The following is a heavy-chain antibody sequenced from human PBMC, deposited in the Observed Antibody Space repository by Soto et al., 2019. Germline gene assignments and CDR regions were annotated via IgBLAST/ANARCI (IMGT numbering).Heavy chain of an antibody. CDR2: IQNDASRT. CDR3: ARGHRGGFDL. D-gene: IGHD2-15*01. J-gene: IGHJ3*01. Sequence: LVESGGGLVQSGGSLRLSCAASGFRFNYYWMHGVRQVPVKGLLWVSHIQNDASRTTYDDSVKGRFTISRDNAKNALYLQMHGVRVEEKSVYFSARGHRGGFDLLGQGPMVTISS. V-gene: IGHV3-74*03. CDR1: GFRFNYYW.